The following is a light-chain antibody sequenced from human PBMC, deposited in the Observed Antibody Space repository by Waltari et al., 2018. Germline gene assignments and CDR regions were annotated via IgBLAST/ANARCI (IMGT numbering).Light chain of an antibody. CDR2: VNRDGSH. CDR1: SGPSSNV. V-gene: IGLV4-69*01. Sequence: QLVLTQSPSASASLGASVKLTCTLSSGPSSNVVAWHQQQPAKGTRYLMKVNRDGSHSKGDDIPDRFAGYSSGAERYLTIASLRAEDEADYYCQTGGHGTWVFGGGTKLTVL. CDR3: QTGGHGTWV. J-gene: IGLJ3*02.